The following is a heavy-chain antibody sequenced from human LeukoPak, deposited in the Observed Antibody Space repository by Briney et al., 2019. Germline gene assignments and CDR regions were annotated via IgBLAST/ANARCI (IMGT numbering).Heavy chain of an antibody. CDR2: INQSGGT. CDR1: GGSFSDYS. J-gene: IGHJ6*02. V-gene: IGHV4-34*01. CDR3: ARGDYSNNGQIYYSGMDV. D-gene: IGHD4-11*01. Sequence: SETLSLTCAVYGGSFSDYSWTWIRQPPGKGLEWIGEINQSGGTNHNPSLMSRVIMSVDTSKNQISLKVNSVTAADTAVYYCARGDYSNNGQIYYSGMDVWGQGTTVIVSS.